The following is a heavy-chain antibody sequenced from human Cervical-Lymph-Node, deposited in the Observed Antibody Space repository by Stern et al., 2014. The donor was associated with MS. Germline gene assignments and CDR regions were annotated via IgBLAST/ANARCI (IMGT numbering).Heavy chain of an antibody. CDR2: IIPIFGTP. V-gene: IGHV1-69*06. CDR1: GGDFSSYA. Sequence: QVQLVQSGAEVKKPGSSVKVSCKASGGDFSSYAISWVRQAPGQGLEWVGGIIPIFGTPDYAQRFQGRLTITADRSTTTTYMELSSLTSQDTAIYFCARSLTRVILFGVQRRDYHGTDVWGQGTTIIVSS. J-gene: IGHJ6*02. CDR3: ARSLTRVILFGVQRRDYHGTDV. D-gene: IGHD3-3*01.